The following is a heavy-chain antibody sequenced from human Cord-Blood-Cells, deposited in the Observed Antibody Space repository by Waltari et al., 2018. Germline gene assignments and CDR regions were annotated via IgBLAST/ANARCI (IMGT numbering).Heavy chain of an antibody. J-gene: IGHJ2*01. CDR3: ARVVPTYCSSTSCYRIYWYFDL. CDR2: INHSGST. Sequence: QVQLQQWGAGLLKPSETLSLTCAVSGGSFSGYYWSWIRHPPGTGLEWIGEINHSGSTNYNPSLKSRVTISVDTSKNQFSLKLSSVTAADTAVYYCARVVPTYCSSTSCYRIYWYFDLWGRGTLVTVSS. D-gene: IGHD2-2*01. CDR1: GGSFSGYY. V-gene: IGHV4-34*01.